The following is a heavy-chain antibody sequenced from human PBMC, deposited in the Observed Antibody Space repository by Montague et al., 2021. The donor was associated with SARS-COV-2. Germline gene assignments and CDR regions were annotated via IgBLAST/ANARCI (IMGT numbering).Heavy chain of an antibody. V-gene: IGHV4-59*01. Sequence: SETLSLTCTVSGDSMNNYYWSWIRQPPGKGLEWIGYINYSGSTHYNPSLQSRVTLSKDTSKNQFSLRLTSVTAADTAMYFCARAPVYGGSWYTYFDYWGQGTRVTVSS. D-gene: IGHD6-13*01. CDR1: GDSMNNYY. CDR3: ARAPVYGGSWYTYFDY. J-gene: IGHJ4*02. CDR2: INYSGST.